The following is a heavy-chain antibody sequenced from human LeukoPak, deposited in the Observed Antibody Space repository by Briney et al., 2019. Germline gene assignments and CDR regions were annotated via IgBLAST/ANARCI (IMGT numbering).Heavy chain of an antibody. CDR1: GFTFDDYG. CDR3: AELGITMIGGV. D-gene: IGHD3-10*02. Sequence: GGSLRLSCTASGFTFDDYGMSWVRQAPGKGLEWVSYISSSGSTIYYADSVKGRFTISRDNAKNSLYLQMNSLRAEDTAVYYCAELGITMIGGVWGKGTTVTISS. CDR2: ISSSGSTI. V-gene: IGHV3-48*03. J-gene: IGHJ6*04.